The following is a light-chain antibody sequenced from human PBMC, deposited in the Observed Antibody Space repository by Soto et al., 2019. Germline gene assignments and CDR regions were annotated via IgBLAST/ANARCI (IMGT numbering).Light chain of an antibody. V-gene: IGKV1-39*01. Sequence: DIQMTQSPSSLSASVGDRVTITCRASQNIASYLNWYQQRPGKAPELLIYAASSLQSGVPLRFSGSGSGTEFTLTIDSLQPEDFASYYCQQNFNAPRTFGQGTKVEI. CDR1: QNIASY. CDR3: QQNFNAPRT. CDR2: AAS. J-gene: IGKJ1*01.